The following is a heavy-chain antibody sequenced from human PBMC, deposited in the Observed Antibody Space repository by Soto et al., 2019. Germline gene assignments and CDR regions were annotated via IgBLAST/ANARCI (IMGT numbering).Heavy chain of an antibody. J-gene: IGHJ4*02. CDR2: INPNSGGT. Sequence: ASVKVSCKASGYTFTGYYMHWVRQAPGQGLEWMGWINPNSGGTNYAQKFQGRVTMTRDTSISTAYMELSRLRSDDTAVYYCARSRESGYSGYDLKYYFDYWGQGTLVTVSS. V-gene: IGHV1-2*02. CDR3: ARSRESGYSGYDLKYYFDY. D-gene: IGHD5-12*01. CDR1: GYTFTGYY.